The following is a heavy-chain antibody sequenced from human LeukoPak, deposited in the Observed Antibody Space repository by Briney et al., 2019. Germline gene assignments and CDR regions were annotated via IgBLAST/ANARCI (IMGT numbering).Heavy chain of an antibody. J-gene: IGHJ4*02. CDR2: ISPNGNNK. CDR1: GFTFNSYH. CDR3: ARDYNGHWSVDY. D-gene: IGHD3-10*01. V-gene: IGHV3-30*04. Sequence: GSLRLSCAASGFTFNSYHIHWVRRAPGKGLEWVALISPNGNNKHYTDSVKGRFTLSRDNSKNTLNLQMNSLRVEDTALYYCARDYNGHWSVDYWGQGTLVTVSS.